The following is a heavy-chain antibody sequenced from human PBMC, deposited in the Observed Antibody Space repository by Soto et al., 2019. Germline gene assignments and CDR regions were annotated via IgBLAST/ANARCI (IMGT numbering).Heavy chain of an antibody. CDR2: ISAYNGNT. J-gene: IGHJ4*02. CDR1: GYTFTSYG. Sequence: QVQLVQSGAEVKKPGASVKVSCKASGYTFTSYGISWVRQAPGQGLEWMGWISAYNGNTNYAQKLQGRVTMTTDTATSTAYMELRSLRADDTAVYYCARDLPVRIAVAGTNDYWGQGTLVTVSS. D-gene: IGHD6-19*01. CDR3: ARDLPVRIAVAGTNDY. V-gene: IGHV1-18*01.